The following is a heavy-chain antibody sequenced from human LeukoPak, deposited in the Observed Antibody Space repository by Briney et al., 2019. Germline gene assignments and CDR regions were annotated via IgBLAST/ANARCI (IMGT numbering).Heavy chain of an antibody. J-gene: IGHJ6*03. CDR3: ARAGQQWLASLYYYMDV. V-gene: IGHV1-18*04. Sequence: ASVKVSCKASGYTFTGYYMHWVRQAPGQGLEWMGWISAYNGNTNYAQKLQGRVTMSTDTSTSTGYMELRSLRSDDTAVYYCARAGQQWLASLYYYMDVWGKGTTVTISS. CDR2: ISAYNGNT. D-gene: IGHD6-19*01. CDR1: GYTFTGYY.